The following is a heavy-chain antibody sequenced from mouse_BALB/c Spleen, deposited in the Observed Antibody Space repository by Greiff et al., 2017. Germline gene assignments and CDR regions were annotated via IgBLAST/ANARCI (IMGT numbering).Heavy chain of an antibody. CDR2: INPYNDGT. J-gene: IGHJ4*01. V-gene: IGHV1-14*01. CDR3: ARRYDRLYYYAMDY. CDR1: GYTFTSYV. D-gene: IGHD2-14*01. Sequence: EVKLQESGPELVKPGASVKMSCKASGYTFTSYVMHWVKQKPGQGLEWIGYINPYNDGTKYNEKFKGKATLTSDKSSSTAYMELSSLTSEDSAVYYCARRYDRLYYYAMDYWGQGTSVTVSS.